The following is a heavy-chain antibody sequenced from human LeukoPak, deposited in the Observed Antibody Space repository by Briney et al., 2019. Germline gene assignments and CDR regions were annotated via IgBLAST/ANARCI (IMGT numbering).Heavy chain of an antibody. CDR2: LKQDGSEE. J-gene: IGHJ6*02. CDR3: ARAEYCYYCGMDV. V-gene: IGHV3-7*03. Sequence: GGSLRLSCAASGFTFNTYWVSWVRQAPGKGLEWVANLKQDGSEEYYVDSVKGRFTISRDNAKNSLYLQMNSLRAEDTAVYYCARAEYCYYCGMDVWGQGTTVIVSS. D-gene: IGHD2/OR15-2a*01. CDR1: GFTFNTYW.